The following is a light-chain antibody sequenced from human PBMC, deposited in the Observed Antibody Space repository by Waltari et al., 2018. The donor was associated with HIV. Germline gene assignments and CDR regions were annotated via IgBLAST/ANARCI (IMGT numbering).Light chain of an antibody. CDR3: SSFADRDGFYVL. CDR1: NSAIGGYAY. J-gene: IGLJ2*01. Sequence: QSALTQPPSASGSPGQSVTLSCTVSNSAIGGYAYVSLYQRHPGKAPKLVISEVTKRPSGVSDRFSGSKSANTAFLTVSGLQAEDEADYYCSSFADRDGFYVLFGGGTRLTVL. V-gene: IGLV2-8*01. CDR2: EVT.